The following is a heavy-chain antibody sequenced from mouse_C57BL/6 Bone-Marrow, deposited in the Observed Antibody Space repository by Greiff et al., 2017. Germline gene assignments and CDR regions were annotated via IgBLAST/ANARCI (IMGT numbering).Heavy chain of an antibody. V-gene: IGHV1-55*01. CDR1: GYTFTSYW. D-gene: IGHD4-1*01. CDR3: ARSGPLGRSFDY. Sequence: QVQLQQSGAELVKPGASVKMSCKASGYTFTSYWITWVKQRPGQGLEWIGDIYPTSGRTNYNEKLKSKAILTVDTSSNTAYMQLSSLTSEDSAVFYGARSGPLGRSFDYWGQGTTLTVSS. J-gene: IGHJ2*01. CDR2: IYPTSGRT.